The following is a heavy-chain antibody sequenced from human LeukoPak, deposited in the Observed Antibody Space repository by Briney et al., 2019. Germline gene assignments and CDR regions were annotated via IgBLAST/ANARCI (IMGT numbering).Heavy chain of an antibody. CDR3: ARRYYYNLGSFPFDF. Sequence: SETLSLTCAVSGGPFSGYFWSWIRQPPGKGLGWIGEIHNSGTTNYNPSLNSRVTISEDTSKNQFYLNLSSVTAADTAVYYCARRYYYNLGSFPFDFWGQGTLVTVSS. J-gene: IGHJ4*02. CDR2: IHNSGTT. D-gene: IGHD3-10*01. CDR1: GGPFSGYF. V-gene: IGHV4-34*01.